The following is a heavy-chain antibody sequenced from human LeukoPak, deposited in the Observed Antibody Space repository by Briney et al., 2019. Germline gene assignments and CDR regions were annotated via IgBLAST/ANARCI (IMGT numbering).Heavy chain of an antibody. V-gene: IGHV4-61*02. CDR3: ARGDYAGPFFDY. CDR2: VYSSGST. CDR1: GGSINSGGHTISFF. J-gene: IGHJ4*02. D-gene: IGHD4-17*01. Sequence: SETLSLTCSVSGGSINSGGHTISFFWSWVRQSAGKGLEWIGRVYSSGSTNYNPSLESRVTISIDTSKNQFSLKLRSVTAADTAVYFCARGDYAGPFFDYWGQGILVAVSS.